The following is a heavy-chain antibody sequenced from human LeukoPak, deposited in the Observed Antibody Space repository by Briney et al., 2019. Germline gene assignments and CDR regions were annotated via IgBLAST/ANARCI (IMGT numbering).Heavy chain of an antibody. CDR1: GFTLSTCG. V-gene: IGHV3-30*03. Sequence: GGSLRLSCAASGFTLSTCGMHWVRQAPGKGLEWVAMISHDGNSKQYADFAKGRFTISRDNSKNTLYLEMNSLRTEDTAVYHCARGSGTYDSSGSFDYWGQGTLVTVSS. CDR2: ISHDGNSK. D-gene: IGHD3-22*01. CDR3: ARGSGTYDSSGSFDY. J-gene: IGHJ4*02.